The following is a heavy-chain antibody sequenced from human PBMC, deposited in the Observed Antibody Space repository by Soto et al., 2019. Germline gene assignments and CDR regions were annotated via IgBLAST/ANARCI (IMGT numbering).Heavy chain of an antibody. D-gene: IGHD6-19*01. CDR3: AREVSSGWYYPIYYYYYGMDV. CDR2: ISSSSSTI. V-gene: IGHV3-48*02. Sequence: GGSLRLSCAASGFTFSSYSMNWVRQAPGKGLEWVSYISSSSSTIYYADSVKGRFTISRDNAKNSLYLQMNSLRDEDTAVYYCAREVSSGWYYPIYYYYYGMDVWGQGTTVTV. J-gene: IGHJ6*02. CDR1: GFTFSSYS.